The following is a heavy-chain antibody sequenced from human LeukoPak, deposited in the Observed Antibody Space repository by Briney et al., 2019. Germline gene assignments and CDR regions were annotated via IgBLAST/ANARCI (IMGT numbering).Heavy chain of an antibody. CDR1: GFTFDDHG. CDR2: ISWSSGII. Sequence: QSGGSLRLSCAASGFTFDDHGMHWVRQAPGKGLEWVSGISWSSGIIGYADSVKGRFTISRDNAKNSLYLRMDSLRAEDTALYYCAKDTGRPTDAITMEDNAFDIWGQGTMVTVSS. CDR3: AKDTGRPTDAITMEDNAFDI. D-gene: IGHD3-3*01. V-gene: IGHV3-9*01. J-gene: IGHJ3*02.